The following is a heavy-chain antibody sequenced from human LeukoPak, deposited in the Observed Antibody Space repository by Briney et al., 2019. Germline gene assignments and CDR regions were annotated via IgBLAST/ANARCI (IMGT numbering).Heavy chain of an antibody. V-gene: IGHV1-46*01. Sequence: ASVKVSCKASGYTFPSYFMHWVRQAPGQGLEWMGIINPTGGSTTYAQKFQGRVTMTRDTSTSTVYMELSSLRSDGTAVHYCARTAARRSDYWGQGTLVTVSS. CDR1: GYTFPSYF. CDR3: ARTAARRSDY. CDR2: INPTGGST. J-gene: IGHJ4*02. D-gene: IGHD6-6*01.